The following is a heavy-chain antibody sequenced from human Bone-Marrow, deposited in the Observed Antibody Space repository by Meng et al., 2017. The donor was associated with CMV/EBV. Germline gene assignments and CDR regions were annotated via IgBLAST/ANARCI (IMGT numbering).Heavy chain of an antibody. CDR1: GFTFSSYW. CDR2: INSDGSST. D-gene: IGHD1-26*01. Sequence: GESLKISCAASGFTFSSYWMHWVRQAPGKGLVWVSRINSDGSSTSYADSVKGRFTISRDNAKNTLYLQMNSLRAEDTAVYYCASPVLSGGSDDWGQGNRVTGSS. CDR3: ASPVLSGGSDD. V-gene: IGHV3-74*01. J-gene: IGHJ4*02.